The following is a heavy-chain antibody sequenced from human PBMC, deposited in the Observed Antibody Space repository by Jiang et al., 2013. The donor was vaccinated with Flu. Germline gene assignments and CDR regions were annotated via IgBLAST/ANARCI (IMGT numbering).Heavy chain of an antibody. CDR1: GYSFTSYW. V-gene: IGHV5-51*01. CDR2: IYPGDSDT. CDR3: ARRGYSYGWLYYFDY. J-gene: IGHJ4*02. Sequence: SLKISCKGSGYSFTSYWIGWVRQMPGKGLEWMGIIYPGDSDTRYSPSFQGQVTISADKSISTAYLQWSSLKASDTAMYYCARRGYSYGWLYYFDYWGQGTLVTVSS. D-gene: IGHD5-18*01.